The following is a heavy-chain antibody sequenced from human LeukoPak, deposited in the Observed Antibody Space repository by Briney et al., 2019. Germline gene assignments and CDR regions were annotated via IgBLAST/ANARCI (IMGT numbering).Heavy chain of an antibody. CDR3: ASYPRYSSSPPFDY. CDR1: GGTFNSYV. CDR2: INPNTGGT. J-gene: IGHJ4*02. Sequence: ASVKVSCKASGGTFNSYVILWVRQAPGQGLEWMGWINPNTGGTNYAQKFQGRVTMTRDTTISTAYMELSRLTSDDTAVYYCASYPRYSSSPPFDYWGQGTLVTVSS. D-gene: IGHD6-19*01. V-gene: IGHV1-2*02.